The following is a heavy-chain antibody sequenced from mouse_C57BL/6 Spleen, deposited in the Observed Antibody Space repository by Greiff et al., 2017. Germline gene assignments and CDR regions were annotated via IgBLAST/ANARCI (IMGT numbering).Heavy chain of an antibody. D-gene: IGHD4-1*01. V-gene: IGHV1-50*01. CDR1: GYTFTSYW. CDR3: ARRTGLNYFDY. CDR2: IDPSDSYT. Sequence: VQLQQPGAELVKPGASVKLSCKASGYTFTSYWMQWVKQRPGQGLEWIGEIDPSDSYTNYNQKFKGKATLTVDTSSSTAYMQLSSLTSEDSAVYYCARRTGLNYFDYWGQGTTLTVSS. J-gene: IGHJ2*01.